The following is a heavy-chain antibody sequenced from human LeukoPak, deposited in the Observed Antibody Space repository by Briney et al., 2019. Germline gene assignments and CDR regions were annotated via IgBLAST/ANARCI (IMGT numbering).Heavy chain of an antibody. CDR1: GGSISSGGYY. CDR2: IYYSGST. J-gene: IGHJ4*02. V-gene: IGHV4-31*03. Sequence: SETLSLTCTVSGGSISSGGYYWSWIRQHPGKGLEWIGYIYYSGSTYYNPSLKSRVTISVATSKNQFSLKLSSVTAADTAVYYCARVYGGTSFDYWGQGTLVTVSS. CDR3: ARVYGGTSFDY. D-gene: IGHD4-23*01.